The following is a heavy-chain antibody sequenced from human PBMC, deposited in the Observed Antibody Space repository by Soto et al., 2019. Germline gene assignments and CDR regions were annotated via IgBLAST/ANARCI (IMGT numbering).Heavy chain of an antibody. D-gene: IGHD3-22*01. CDR1: GFTFSSYE. CDR2: ISSSGSTI. J-gene: IGHJ6*02. Sequence: VQLVESGGGVVQPGRSLRLSCAASGFTFSSYEMNWVRQAPGKGLEWVSYISSSGSTIYYADSVKGRFTISRDNAKNSLYLQMNSLRAEDTAVYYCARGSFGSGYYYEPENYYGMDVWGQGTTVTVSS. V-gene: IGHV3-48*03. CDR3: ARGSFGSGYYYEPENYYGMDV.